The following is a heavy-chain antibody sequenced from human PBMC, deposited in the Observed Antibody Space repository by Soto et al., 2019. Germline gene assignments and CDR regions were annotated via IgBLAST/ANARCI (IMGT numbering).Heavy chain of an antibody. J-gene: IGHJ4*02. D-gene: IGHD1-26*01. V-gene: IGHV5-10-1*01. CDR3: ARHPSGTYLGNFDY. CDR2: IAPGDSYT. CDR1: EYRFTSYW. Sequence: PRGSLKISCKGSEYRFTSYWISWVRHVPGKGLEWMGRIAPGDSYTSYSPSFQGHVTFSADKSSSTVYLQWSSLEASDTAMYYCARHPSGTYLGNFDYWGKGTLVTVSS.